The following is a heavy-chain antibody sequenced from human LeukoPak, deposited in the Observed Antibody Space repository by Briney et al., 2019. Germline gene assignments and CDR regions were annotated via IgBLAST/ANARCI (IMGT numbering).Heavy chain of an antibody. J-gene: IGHJ4*02. D-gene: IGHD1-26*01. Sequence: PSETLSLTCTVSGGSISSSSYYWGWIRQPPGKGLEWIGSIYYSGSTYYNPSLKSRVTISVDTSKNQFSLKLSSVTAADTAVYYCARAGSYSLDYWGQGTLVTVSS. CDR1: GGSISSSSYY. CDR2: IYYSGST. CDR3: ARAGSYSLDY. V-gene: IGHV4-39*07.